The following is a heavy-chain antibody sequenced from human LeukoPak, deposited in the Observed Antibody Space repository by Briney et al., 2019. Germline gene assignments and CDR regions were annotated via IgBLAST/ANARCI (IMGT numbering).Heavy chain of an antibody. J-gene: IGHJ4*02. CDR3: AKTGTPWYYFDY. CDR2: IKQDGSEK. V-gene: IGHV3-7*03. D-gene: IGHD1-1*01. CDR1: GFTFSSYW. Sequence: GGSLRLSCAASGFTFSSYWMSWVRQAPGKGLEWVANIKQDGSEKYYVDSVKGRFTISRDNSKNTLYLQMNSLRAEDTAVYYCAKTGTPWYYFDYWGQGTLVTVSS.